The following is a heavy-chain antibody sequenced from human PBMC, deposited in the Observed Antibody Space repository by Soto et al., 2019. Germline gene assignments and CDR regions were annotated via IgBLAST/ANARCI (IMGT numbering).Heavy chain of an antibody. Sequence: PSETLSLTCTVSGGSISGGGYYWSWIRQHPGKGLEWIGYIYYSGSTYCNPSLKSRVTISVDTSKNQFSLKLSSVTAADTAVYYCAXVSGDDFWSGYYYGMDVWGQGTTVTVSS. CDR3: AXVSGDDFWSGYYYGMDV. V-gene: IGHV4-31*03. CDR2: IYYSGST. J-gene: IGHJ6*01. CDR1: GGSISGGGYY. D-gene: IGHD3-3*01.